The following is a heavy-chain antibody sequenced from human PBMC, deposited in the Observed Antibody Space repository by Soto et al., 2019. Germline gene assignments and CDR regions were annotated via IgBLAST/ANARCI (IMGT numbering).Heavy chain of an antibody. Sequence: VXXVESGGGLVXXGGSLRLSCAASGFTFSKHWMHWVRQAPGKGLVWVARINXDARDTASADSVKGRXXXSXDNXXXXXXXXXXXXXXEDXAVYXCXLXERYVANFDYWGQVTPVXVSS. J-gene: IGHJ4*02. D-gene: IGHD3-10*01. CDR2: INXDARDT. V-gene: IGHV3-74*01. CDR1: GFTFSKHW. CDR3: XLXERYVANFDY.